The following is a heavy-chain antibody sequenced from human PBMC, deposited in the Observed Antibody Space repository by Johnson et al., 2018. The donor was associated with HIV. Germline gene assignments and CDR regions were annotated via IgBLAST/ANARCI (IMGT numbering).Heavy chain of an antibody. J-gene: IGHJ3*01. D-gene: IGHD1-26*01. CDR2: ISYDGSNK. CDR1: GFTFSSYA. CDR3: AFESGSYFRHAFDV. Sequence: QVQLVESGGGVVQPGRSLRLSCAASGFTFSSYAMHWVRQAPGKGLEWVAVISYDGSNKYYADSVKGRLTISRDNSKNTLYLQMNSLRSEDTAVYSCAFESGSYFRHAFDVWGQGTMVTVSS. V-gene: IGHV3-30*04.